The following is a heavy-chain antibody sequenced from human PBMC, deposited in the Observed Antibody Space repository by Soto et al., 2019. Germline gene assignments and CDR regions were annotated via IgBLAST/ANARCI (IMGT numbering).Heavy chain of an antibody. Sequence: SETLSLTCTVSGGSISSGGYYWSWIRQHPGKGLEWIGYIYYSGSTYYNPSLKSRVTISVDTSKNQFSLKLSSVTAADTAVYYCARDREGNHFDYWGQGTLVTASS. CDR1: GGSISSGGYY. CDR2: IYYSGST. CDR3: ARDREGNHFDY. V-gene: IGHV4-31*03. J-gene: IGHJ4*02.